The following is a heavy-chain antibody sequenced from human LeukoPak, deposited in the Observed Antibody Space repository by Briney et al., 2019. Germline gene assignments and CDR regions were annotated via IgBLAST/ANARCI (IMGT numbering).Heavy chain of an antibody. Sequence: GGSLRLSCAASGFTFSSYGMHWVRQAPGKGLEWVAVISYDGSNKYYADSVKGRFTISRDNSKNTLYLQMNSLRAEDTAVYYCAKDVDTAPGGYFDYWGQGTLVTVSS. CDR3: AKDVDTAPGGYFDY. D-gene: IGHD5-18*01. J-gene: IGHJ4*02. CDR2: ISYDGSNK. V-gene: IGHV3-30*18. CDR1: GFTFSSYG.